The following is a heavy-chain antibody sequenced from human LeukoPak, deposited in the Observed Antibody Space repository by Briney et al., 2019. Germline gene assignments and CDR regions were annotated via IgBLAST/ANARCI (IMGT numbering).Heavy chain of an antibody. V-gene: IGHV1-2*02. D-gene: IGHD3-9*01. J-gene: IGHJ4*02. CDR2: INPNSGDT. CDR1: GYTFTGYY. CDR3: ARVGPEILTGYLY. Sequence: GASVKVSCKASGYTFTGYYVHWVRQAPGQGLEWMGWINPNSGDTNYAQKFQGRVTMTRDRSISTAYMELSRLRSDDTAVYYCARVGPEILTGYLYWGQGTLVTVSS.